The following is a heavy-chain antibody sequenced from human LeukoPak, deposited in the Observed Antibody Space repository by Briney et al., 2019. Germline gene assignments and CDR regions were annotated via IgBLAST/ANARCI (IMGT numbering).Heavy chain of an antibody. CDR2: MNPNSGNT. Sequence: ASVKVSCKASGYTFTSYDINWVRQATGQGLEWMGWMNPNSGNTGYAQKFQGRVTMTRNTSISTAYMELSSLRSEDTAVYYCAVDTAMVTPLDYWGQGTLVTVSS. D-gene: IGHD5-18*01. J-gene: IGHJ4*02. V-gene: IGHV1-8*01. CDR1: GYTFTSYD. CDR3: AVDTAMVTPLDY.